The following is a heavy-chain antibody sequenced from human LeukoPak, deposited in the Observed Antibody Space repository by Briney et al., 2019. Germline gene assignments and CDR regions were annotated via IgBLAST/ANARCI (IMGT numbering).Heavy chain of an antibody. Sequence: SVKVSCEASGGTFSSYTISWVRQAPGQGLEWMGRIIPTLGIANYAQKFQGRVTITADKSTSTAYMELSSLRSEDTAVYYCARAGAAGSLPVDYWGQGTLVTVSS. J-gene: IGHJ4*02. CDR3: ARAGAAGSLPVDY. CDR2: IIPTLGIA. CDR1: GGTFSSYT. V-gene: IGHV1-69*02. D-gene: IGHD6-13*01.